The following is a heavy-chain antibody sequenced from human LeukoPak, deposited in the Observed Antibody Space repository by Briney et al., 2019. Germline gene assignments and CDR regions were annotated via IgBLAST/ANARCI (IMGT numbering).Heavy chain of an antibody. CDR3: ARRGDSPMIGDH. CDR1: GFTFSSYG. V-gene: IGHV3-48*01. CDR2: LSNTGNI. J-gene: IGHJ4*02. Sequence: GGSPRLSCAASGFTFSSYGMNWVRQAPGKGLEWLSYLSNTGNIHYAQSVKGRFTISRDNAKSSLYLQMDGLRAEDTAVYYCARRGDSPMIGDHWGQGILVTVAS. D-gene: IGHD3-10*02.